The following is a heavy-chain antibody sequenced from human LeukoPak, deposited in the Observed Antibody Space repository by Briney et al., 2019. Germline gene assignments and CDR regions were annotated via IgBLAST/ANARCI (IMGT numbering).Heavy chain of an antibody. J-gene: IGHJ4*02. D-gene: IGHD1-1*01. CDR1: GFTFSSYA. V-gene: IGHV3-23*01. CDR2: ISGSGGST. CDR3: VRKMKTGSSSGDYDY. Sequence: GGSLRLSCAASGFTFSSYAMSWVRQAPGKGLEWVSAISGSGGSTYYADSVKGRFTISRDNSKNTLYLQMNSLRAEDTAIYYCVRKMKTGSSSGDYDYWGQGTLVTVSS.